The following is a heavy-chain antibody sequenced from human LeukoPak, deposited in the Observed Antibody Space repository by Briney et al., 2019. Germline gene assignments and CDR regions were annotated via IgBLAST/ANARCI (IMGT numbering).Heavy chain of an antibody. V-gene: IGHV3-30*02. CDR2: IRYDGSNK. J-gene: IGHJ4*02. CDR3: AKGTKDYYGSGSFYLSRDRFISR. CDR1: GFTFSSYG. Sequence: PGGSLRLSCAASGFTFSSYGMHWVRQAPGKGLEWVAFIRYDGSNKYYADSVKGRFTISRDNSKNTLYLQMNSLRAEDTAVYYCAKGTKDYYGSGSFYLSRDRFISRWGQGTLVTVSS. D-gene: IGHD3-10*01.